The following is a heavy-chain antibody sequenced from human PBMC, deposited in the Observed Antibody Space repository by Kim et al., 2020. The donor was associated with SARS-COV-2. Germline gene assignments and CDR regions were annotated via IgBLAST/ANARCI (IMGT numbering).Heavy chain of an antibody. CDR3: ARVTPYGSGSYYFLDV. D-gene: IGHD3-10*01. Sequence: GGSLRLSCAASGFTFSSYAMHWVRQAPGKGLEWVAVISYDGSNKYYADSVKGRFTISRDNSKNTLYLQMNSLRAEDTAVYYCARVTPYGSGSYYFLDVWGEGTTVTVSS. J-gene: IGHJ6*02. CDR2: ISYDGSNK. V-gene: IGHV3-30*04. CDR1: GFTFSSYA.